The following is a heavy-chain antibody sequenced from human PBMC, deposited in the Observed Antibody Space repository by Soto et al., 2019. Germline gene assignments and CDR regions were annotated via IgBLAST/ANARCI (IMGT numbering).Heavy chain of an antibody. CDR2: IIPILGIA. J-gene: IGHJ4*02. CDR1: GYTFTNYG. Sequence: SVKVSCTASGYTFTNYGITWVRQAPGQGLEWMGRIIPILGIANYAQKFQGRVTITADKSTSTAYMELRSLRSEDTAVYYCARTLYFDWFYFGYWGQGTLVTVSS. V-gene: IGHV1-69*04. CDR3: ARTLYFDWFYFGY. D-gene: IGHD3-9*01.